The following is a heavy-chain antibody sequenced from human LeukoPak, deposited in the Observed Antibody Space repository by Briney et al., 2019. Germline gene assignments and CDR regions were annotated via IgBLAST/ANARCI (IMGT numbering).Heavy chain of an antibody. CDR2: IKGDGSDK. J-gene: IGHJ4*02. D-gene: IGHD3-16*01. Sequence: GGSLRLSCAASGFTFSTYWMTWVRQAPGKGLEWLANIKGDGSDKNYVDSVKGRFTISRDNAKNSLFLQMSSLRGEDTALYYCATEHWGPNSWGQGTLVTVSS. V-gene: IGHV3-7*01. CDR3: ATEHWGPNS. CDR1: GFTFSTYW.